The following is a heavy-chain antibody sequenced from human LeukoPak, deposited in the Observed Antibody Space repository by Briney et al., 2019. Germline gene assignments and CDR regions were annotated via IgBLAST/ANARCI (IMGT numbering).Heavy chain of an antibody. CDR3: AKDLDCSVSTCDKIVDS. V-gene: IGHV3-30*02. Sequence: GGSLSLSCTVSGFSFSGTGFYWVCQAPGKGLEWVAFIRYDGSNKYYGDSMKGRFTVSKDNPKNTLYLQMNSLRAEDTAVYYCAKDLDCSVSTCDKIVDSWGQGILVSVSS. J-gene: IGHJ4*02. CDR1: GFSFSGTG. CDR2: IRYDGSNK. D-gene: IGHD3/OR15-3a*01.